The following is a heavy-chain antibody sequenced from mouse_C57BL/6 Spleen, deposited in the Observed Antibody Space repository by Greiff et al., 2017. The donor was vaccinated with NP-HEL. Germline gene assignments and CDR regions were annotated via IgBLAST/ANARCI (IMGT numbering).Heavy chain of an antibody. V-gene: IGHV1-54*01. Sequence: QVQLQQSGAELVRPGTSVKVSCKASGYAFTNYLIEWVKQRPGQGLEWIGVINPGSGGTNYNEKVKGKATLTADKSSSTAYMQLSSLTSEDSAVYFCARRGYYYAMDYWGQGTSVTVSS. CDR3: ARRGYYYAMDY. J-gene: IGHJ4*01. CDR2: INPGSGGT. CDR1: GYAFTNYL.